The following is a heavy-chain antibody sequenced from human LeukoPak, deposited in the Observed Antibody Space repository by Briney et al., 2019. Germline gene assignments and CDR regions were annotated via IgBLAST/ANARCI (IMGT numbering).Heavy chain of an antibody. CDR1: GYTYTSYG. J-gene: IGHJ4*02. CDR3: ARDEMATTLYYFDY. D-gene: IGHD5-24*01. V-gene: IGHV1-18*01. CDR2: ISAYSGNA. Sequence: ASVKVSCKASGYTYTSYGISWVRQAPGQGLEWMGWISAYSGNANYAQKLQGRVTMTTDTSTSTAYMELRSLRSDDTAVCYCARDEMATTLYYFDYWGQGTLVTVSS.